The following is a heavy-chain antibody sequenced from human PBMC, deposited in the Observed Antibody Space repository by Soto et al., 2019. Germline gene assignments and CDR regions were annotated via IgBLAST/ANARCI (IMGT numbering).Heavy chain of an antibody. Sequence: QVQLVQSGAEVKKPGASVKVSCKASGYTFISYGISWVRQAPGQGLEWMGWISAYNGNTKYAQKLQGRVTMTTDTSRRTAYMELRSLRSDDTAVYYCARDLDDYVWGSYPSPDSFDIWGQGTMVTVSS. CDR2: ISAYNGNT. D-gene: IGHD3-16*02. CDR3: ARDLDDYVWGSYPSPDSFDI. V-gene: IGHV1-18*01. CDR1: GYTFISYG. J-gene: IGHJ3*02.